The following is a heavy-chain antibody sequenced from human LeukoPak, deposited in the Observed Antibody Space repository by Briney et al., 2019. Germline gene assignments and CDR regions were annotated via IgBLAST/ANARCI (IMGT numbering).Heavy chain of an antibody. CDR2: ISGSGGST. Sequence: GGSLRLSCAASGFTFSTYAMSWVRQAPGKGLEWVSPISGSGGSTYYADSVKGRFTISRDNSKNTLYLQMNSLRAEDTAVYYCAKDYDIVVVPAAIDYWGQGTLVTVSS. J-gene: IGHJ4*02. CDR3: AKDYDIVVVPAAIDY. CDR1: GFTFSTYA. D-gene: IGHD2-2*01. V-gene: IGHV3-23*01.